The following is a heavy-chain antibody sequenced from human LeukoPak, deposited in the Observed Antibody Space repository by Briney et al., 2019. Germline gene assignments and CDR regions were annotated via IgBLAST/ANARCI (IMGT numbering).Heavy chain of an antibody. CDR2: IYYSGAT. Sequence: SETLSLTCAVSGGSIDITNYWSWVRQAPGKGLKWIGSIYYSGATYYNPSLESRVTMSVDTSKNQFSLKLSSVTAADTAVYHCARLLPGSSRYFFDYWGQGTLVTVSS. V-gene: IGHV4-39*01. CDR3: ARLLPGSSRYFFDY. D-gene: IGHD6-13*01. CDR1: GGSIDITNY. J-gene: IGHJ4*02.